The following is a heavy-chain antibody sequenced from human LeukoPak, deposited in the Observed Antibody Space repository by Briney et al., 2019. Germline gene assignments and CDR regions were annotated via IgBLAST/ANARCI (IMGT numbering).Heavy chain of an antibody. CDR2: IHYSGTT. CDR1: GDSISSYY. J-gene: IGHJ1*01. CDR3: AREDYCSGGSCYSGYFKH. V-gene: IGHV4-59*01. Sequence: SETLSLTCTVSGDSISSYYWRWIRQPPAKGLEWIGYIHYSGTTNHNPSLKSRVTISVDTSTNQSSLTLSSVTAADTAAYYCAREDYCSGGSCYSGYFKHWGEGTLVTVS. D-gene: IGHD2-15*01.